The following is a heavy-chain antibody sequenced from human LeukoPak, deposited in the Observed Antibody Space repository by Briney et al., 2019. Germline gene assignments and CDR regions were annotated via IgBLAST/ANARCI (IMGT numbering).Heavy chain of an antibody. V-gene: IGHV4-39*01. J-gene: IGHJ4*02. CDR1: GGSISSSSYY. CDR3: ARGYGSGSYYTY. Sequence: TSETLSLTCTVSGGSISSSSYYWGWIRQPPGKGLEWIGSIYYSGSTYYNPSLKSRVTISVDTSKNQFSLKLSSVTAADTAVYYCARGYGSGSYYTYWGQGTLVTVSS. CDR2: IYYSGST. D-gene: IGHD3-10*01.